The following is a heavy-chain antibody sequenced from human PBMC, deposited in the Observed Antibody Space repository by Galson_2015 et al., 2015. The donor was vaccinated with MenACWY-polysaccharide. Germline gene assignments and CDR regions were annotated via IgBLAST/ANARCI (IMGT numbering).Heavy chain of an antibody. J-gene: IGHJ4*02. CDR3: VKGGWADN. CDR2: NSSGSDTT. V-gene: IGHV3-23*01. Sequence: SLRLSCAASGFNFSIYVMTWVRQAPGKGLEWVSANSSGSDTTYYTDSVKGRFTISRDNSKDSVHLQMDSLRAEDTAVYYCVKGGWADNWGQGTLVTVSS. D-gene: IGHD1-26*01. CDR1: GFNFSIYV.